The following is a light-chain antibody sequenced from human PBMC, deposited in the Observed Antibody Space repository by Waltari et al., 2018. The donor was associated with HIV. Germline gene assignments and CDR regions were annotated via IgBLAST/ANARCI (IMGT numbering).Light chain of an antibody. CDR1: GSAIYNH. V-gene: IGLV2-14*01. J-gene: IGLJ3*02. Sequence: QSALAQPASVSGSPGQSITISCTGIGSAIYNHVSWYQHHPGKAPKVIIYEVTNRPSGVSQRFSGSKSGNTASLTISGLQSEDEADYFCTSYLSSSSPEFGGGTRVTVL. CDR3: TSYLSSSSPE. CDR2: EVT.